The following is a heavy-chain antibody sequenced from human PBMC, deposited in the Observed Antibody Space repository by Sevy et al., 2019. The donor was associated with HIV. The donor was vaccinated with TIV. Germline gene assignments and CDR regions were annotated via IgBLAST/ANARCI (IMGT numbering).Heavy chain of an antibody. J-gene: IGHJ2*01. D-gene: IGHD2-21*01. CDR1: GFTFSNVW. CDR3: TTMMRLFGDPNFWYFDL. V-gene: IGHV3-15*04. Sequence: GGSLRLSCAASGFTFSNVWTSWVRQASGKGLEWVGRIESKSEGGTTDYAAPVKGRFSTSIDESSDTVYLQMNSLKTEDTAVYYCTTMMRLFGDPNFWYFDLWGRGTLVTVSS. CDR2: IESKSEGGTT.